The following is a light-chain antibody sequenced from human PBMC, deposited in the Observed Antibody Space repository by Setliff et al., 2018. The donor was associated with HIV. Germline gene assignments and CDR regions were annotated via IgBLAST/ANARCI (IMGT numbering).Light chain of an antibody. CDR2: EVG. CDR1: SSDVGGYDN. CDR3: CSYTSSTTLV. Sequence: QSVLAQPASVSGSPGQSITISCTGTSSDVGGYDNVSWYQQHPGKGPKLMLYEVGNRPSGVSNRFSGSKSGNTASLTISGLQAEDEADYYCCSYTSSTTLVFGTGTKVTVL. J-gene: IGLJ1*01. V-gene: IGLV2-14*01.